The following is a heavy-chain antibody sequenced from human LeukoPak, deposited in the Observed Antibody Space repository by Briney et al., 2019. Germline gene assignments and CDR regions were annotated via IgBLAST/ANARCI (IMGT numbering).Heavy chain of an antibody. V-gene: IGHV4-30-2*01. Sequence: SETLSLTCAVSGGSISSGGYSWSWIRQPPGKGLEWIGYIYHSGSTYYNPSLKSRVTISVDTSKNQFSLKLSSVTAADTAVYYCASSRGDYYDSSGYYDYWGQGTLVTVSS. D-gene: IGHD3-22*01. CDR1: GGSISSGGYS. CDR3: ASSRGDYYDSSGYYDY. CDR2: IYHSGST. J-gene: IGHJ4*02.